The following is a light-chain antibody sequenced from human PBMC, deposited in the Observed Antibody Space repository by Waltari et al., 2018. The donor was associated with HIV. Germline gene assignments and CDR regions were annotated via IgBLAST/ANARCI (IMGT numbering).Light chain of an antibody. J-gene: IGKJ5*01. CDR1: QSLSSSY. V-gene: IGKV3-20*01. CDR3: QQYGSSPPIT. Sequence: EIVLTQSPGTLSLSPGERATLSCRASQSLSSSYLAWYQQKPGQAPRLLIYGASSRATGSPDRFSGSGSGTDFTLTISRLEPEDFAVYYCQQYGSSPPITFGQGTRLEIK. CDR2: GAS.